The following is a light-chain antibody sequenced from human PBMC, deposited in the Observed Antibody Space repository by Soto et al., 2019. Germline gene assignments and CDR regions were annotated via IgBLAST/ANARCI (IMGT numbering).Light chain of an antibody. J-gene: IGLJ1*01. V-gene: IGLV1-40*01. CDR1: SSNIGAPYD. CDR2: GNS. CDR3: QSYDSSLSGSV. Sequence: QSVLTQPPSVSGAPGQRGTISCTGSSSNIGAPYDVHWYQQLPGTAPKLLIYGNSNRPSGVPDRFSGSKSGTSASLAITGLQAEDEADYFCQSYDSSLSGSVFGTGTKVT.